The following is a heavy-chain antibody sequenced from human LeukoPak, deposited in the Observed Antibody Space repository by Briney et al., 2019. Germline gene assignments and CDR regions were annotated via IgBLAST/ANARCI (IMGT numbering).Heavy chain of an antibody. CDR1: GFTFSSYW. CDR3: ARDVNQGDYGDYGDNPYYYYYGMDV. D-gene: IGHD4-17*01. V-gene: IGHV3-74*01. J-gene: IGHJ6*02. CDR2: INSDGSST. Sequence: QPGGSLRLSCAASGFTFSSYWMHWVRQAPGKGLVWVSRINSDGSSTSYADSVKGRFTISRDNAKNSLYLQMNSLRAEDTAVYYCARDVNQGDYGDYGDNPYYYYYGMDVWGQGTTVTVSS.